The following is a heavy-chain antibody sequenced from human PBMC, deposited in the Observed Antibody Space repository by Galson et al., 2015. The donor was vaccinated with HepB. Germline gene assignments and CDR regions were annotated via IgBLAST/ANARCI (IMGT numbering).Heavy chain of an antibody. Sequence: SVKVSCKVSGYTLTGLSIHWVRQAPGKGLEWMGGFDPEDGEIIYAQKFQGRVTMTEDTSTDTAYMELSSLRSEDTAVYYCAARAWDIVVEPVGYYHYMDVWGKGTTVTVSS. CDR2: FDPEDGEI. CDR3: AARAWDIVVEPVGYYHYMDV. V-gene: IGHV1-24*01. J-gene: IGHJ6*03. CDR1: GYTLTGLS. D-gene: IGHD2-2*01.